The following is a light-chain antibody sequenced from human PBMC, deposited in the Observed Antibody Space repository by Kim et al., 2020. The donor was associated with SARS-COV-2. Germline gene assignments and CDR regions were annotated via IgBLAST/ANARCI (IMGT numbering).Light chain of an antibody. CDR1: ALPNQY. Sequence: SYELTQPPSVSVSPGQTARITCSGDALPNQYAYWYQQKPGQAPVLVIYKDSERPSGIPERFSGSSSGTTVTLTISGVQEEDEADYYCQSTDSSGTYVVFGGGTQLTVL. J-gene: IGLJ2*01. CDR2: KDS. V-gene: IGLV3-25*03. CDR3: QSTDSSGTYVV.